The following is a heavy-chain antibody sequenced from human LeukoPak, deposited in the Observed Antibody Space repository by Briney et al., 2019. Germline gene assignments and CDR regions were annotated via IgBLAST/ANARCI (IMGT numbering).Heavy chain of an antibody. CDR1: GFTFSSYS. J-gene: IGHJ4*02. V-gene: IGHV3-20*04. Sequence: PGGSLRLSCAASGFTFSSYSMNWVRQAPGKGLEWVSGINWNGGSTGYADSVKGRFTISRDNAKNSLYLQMNSLRAEDTALYYCARVYDGYNQNFDYWGQGTLVTVSS. CDR3: ARVYDGYNQNFDY. CDR2: INWNGGST. D-gene: IGHD5-24*01.